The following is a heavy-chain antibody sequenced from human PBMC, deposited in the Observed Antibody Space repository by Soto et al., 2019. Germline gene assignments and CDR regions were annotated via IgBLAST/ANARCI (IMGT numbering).Heavy chain of an antibody. Sequence: SETLSLTCTVSGGSIRTGGYYWSWIRQHPGKGLEWLGYIYYTGRTYYNPSLKNRLTMSVDMSKSQFSLKLTSLTAADTAVYYCAKDPSPQPTTVVTPGWFDPWGQGILVTVSS. J-gene: IGHJ5*02. D-gene: IGHD4-17*01. CDR2: IYYTGRT. V-gene: IGHV4-31*03. CDR3: AKDPSPQPTTVVTPGWFDP. CDR1: GGSIRTGGYY.